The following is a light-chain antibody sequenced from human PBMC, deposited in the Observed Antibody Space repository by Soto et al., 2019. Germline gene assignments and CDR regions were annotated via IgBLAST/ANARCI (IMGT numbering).Light chain of an antibody. CDR2: DYN. CDR3: GSWDSSVSAYV. CDR1: SSIVRGSS. V-gene: IGLV1-51*01. J-gene: IGLJ1*01. Sequence: PVLSQPRPGPAYPGQKVTISCSGSSSIVRGSSVSWYQPLPGTAPKLLSDDYNDRPSGIPCGFAGSKSGTSATLGITGLHTGDEADYYVGSWDSSVSAYVCGAGTKGTAL.